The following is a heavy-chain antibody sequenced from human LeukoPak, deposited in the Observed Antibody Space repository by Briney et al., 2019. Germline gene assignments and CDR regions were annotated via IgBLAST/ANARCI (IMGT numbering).Heavy chain of an antibody. Sequence: SETLSLTCTVSAGSISGYYWSWIRQPAGKGLEWIGQIYISGTTNYNPSLKSRVTMTGDTSKNQFSLKLSSVTAADTAVYYCVRGGSKAAATFGYWGQGTLVTVSS. CDR1: AGSISGYY. D-gene: IGHD2-15*01. CDR2: IYISGTT. J-gene: IGHJ4*02. V-gene: IGHV4-4*07. CDR3: VRGGSKAAATFGY.